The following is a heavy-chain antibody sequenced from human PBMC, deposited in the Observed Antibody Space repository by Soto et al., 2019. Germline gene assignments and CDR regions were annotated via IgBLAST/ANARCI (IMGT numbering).Heavy chain of an antibody. CDR3: AIDPWVGDIGDY. CDR1: GFTVGSSY. CDR2: IYSGGNT. D-gene: IGHD4-17*01. Sequence: DVQLVESGGGLVLRGESLRLSCAASGFTVGSSYMSWVRQAPGKGLEWVAGIYSGGNTYYSDFVKCRFTISRDTSNNTLYLQTNNLRAEDAAIYYSAIDPWVGDIGDYWGQGTLVTVTS. V-gene: IGHV3-66*01. J-gene: IGHJ4*02.